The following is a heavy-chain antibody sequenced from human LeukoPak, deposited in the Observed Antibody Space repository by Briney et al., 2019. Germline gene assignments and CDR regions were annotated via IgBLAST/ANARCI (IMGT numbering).Heavy chain of an antibody. D-gene: IGHD3-22*01. V-gene: IGHV3-9*01. CDR1: GFTFDGYA. CDR2: ISWNSGSI. CDR3: AKQGTDYDSSEGQNWFDP. Sequence: SGGSLRLSCAASGFTFDGYAMHWVRQAPGKGLEWVSGISWNSGSIGYADSVKGRFTISRDNAKNSLYLQMNSLRAEDTALYYCAKQGTDYDSSEGQNWFDPWGQGTLVTVSS. J-gene: IGHJ5*02.